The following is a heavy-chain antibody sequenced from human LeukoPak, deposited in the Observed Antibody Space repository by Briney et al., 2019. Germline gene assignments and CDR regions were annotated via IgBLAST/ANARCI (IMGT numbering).Heavy chain of an antibody. CDR2: ISSSSNYI. D-gene: IGHD6-6*01. Sequence: KTGGSLRLSCAASGFTFSSYTMNWVRQAPGKGLEWVSSISSSSNYIDYADSGKGRFTISRDNARNSLYLQMNSLRAEDTAVYYCARETELGYWGQGTLVTVSS. J-gene: IGHJ4*02. CDR1: GFTFSSYT. CDR3: ARETELGY. V-gene: IGHV3-21*01.